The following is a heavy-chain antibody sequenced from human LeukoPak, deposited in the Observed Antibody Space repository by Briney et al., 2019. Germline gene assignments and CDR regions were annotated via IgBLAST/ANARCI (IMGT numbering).Heavy chain of an antibody. CDR1: GYTLTELS. V-gene: IGHV1-24*01. Sequence: ASVKVSCKVSGYTLTELSMHWVRQAPGKGLEWMGGFDPEDGETIYAQKFQGRVTMTEDTSTDTAYMELSSLRSEDTAVYYCATDGGSTSYYYYMDVWGKGTTVTVSS. CDR3: ATDGGSTSYYYYMDV. CDR2: FDPEDGET. D-gene: IGHD2-2*01. J-gene: IGHJ6*03.